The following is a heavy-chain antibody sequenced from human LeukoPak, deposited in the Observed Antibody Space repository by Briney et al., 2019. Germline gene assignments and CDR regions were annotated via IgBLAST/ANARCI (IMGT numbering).Heavy chain of an antibody. V-gene: IGHV1-24*01. CDR1: GSTLSKLS. J-gene: IGHJ4*02. CDR3: ATETVTEGDYDSETYYVELVH. D-gene: IGHD3-10*01. Sequence: ASVKVSCKVSGSTLSKLSMHWVRQGPDKGLEWMGGFDPEEGETIYAQKFQGRVTMTEDTSTDTAYMELSSLRHEDTAVYYCATETVTEGDYDSETYYVELVHWGQGTLVTVSS. CDR2: FDPEEGET.